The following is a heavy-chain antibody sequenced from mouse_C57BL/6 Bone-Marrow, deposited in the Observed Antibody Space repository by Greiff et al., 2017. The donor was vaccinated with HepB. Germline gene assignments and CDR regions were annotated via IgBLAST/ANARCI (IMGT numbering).Heavy chain of an antibody. CDR3: TGDTTVGGYFDV. Sequence: DVHLVESGGGLVQPGGSMKLSCVASGFTFSNYWMNWVRQSPEKGLAWVAQIRLKSDNYATHYAESVKGRFTISRDDSKSSVYLQMNNLRAEDTGIYYCTGDTTVGGYFDVWGTGTTVTVSS. V-gene: IGHV6-3*01. CDR2: IRLKSDNYAT. CDR1: GFTFSNYW. J-gene: IGHJ1*03. D-gene: IGHD1-1*01.